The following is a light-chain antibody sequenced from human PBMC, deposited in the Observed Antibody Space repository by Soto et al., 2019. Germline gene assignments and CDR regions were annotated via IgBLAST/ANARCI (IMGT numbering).Light chain of an antibody. Sequence: DIQMTQSPSSLSASVGDRVTITCQASQDITLYLNWYQHKAGKAPNLLIHDVSTLETGVPARFSGRGSGTIFTLTIINLQPEDVATYYCQQTYSTLRTFGGGTKVEIK. CDR1: QDITLY. J-gene: IGKJ4*01. CDR3: QQTYSTLRT. CDR2: DVS. V-gene: IGKV1-33*01.